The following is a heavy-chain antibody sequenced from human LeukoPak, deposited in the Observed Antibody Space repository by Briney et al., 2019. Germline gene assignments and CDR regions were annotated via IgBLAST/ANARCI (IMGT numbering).Heavy chain of an antibody. V-gene: IGHV1-69*04. J-gene: IGHJ6*02. CDR1: GGTFSSYA. D-gene: IGHD2-2*01. CDR3: ARVEMVPAAYYYGMDV. CDR2: IIPILGIA. Sequence: ASVKVSCKASGGTFSSYAISWVRQAPGQGLEWMGRIIPILGIANYAQKFQGRVTITADKSTSTAYMELSSLRSEDTAVYYCARVEMVPAAYYYGMDVWGQGTTVTVSS.